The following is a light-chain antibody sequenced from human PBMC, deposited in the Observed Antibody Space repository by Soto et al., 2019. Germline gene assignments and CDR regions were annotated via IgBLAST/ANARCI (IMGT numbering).Light chain of an antibody. CDR2: GAS. Sequence: VVTQSPATLSVFPGETATLSCRASQSVSSDLAWYQQRPGQAPRLLLYGASTWATGIPARFRGSGSGTEFGLTIRSLQYEDFATYYCQQYNTWHPKMAFGRGTKVEIK. CDR1: QSVSSD. CDR3: QQYNTWHPKMA. J-gene: IGKJ1*01. V-gene: IGKV3-15*01.